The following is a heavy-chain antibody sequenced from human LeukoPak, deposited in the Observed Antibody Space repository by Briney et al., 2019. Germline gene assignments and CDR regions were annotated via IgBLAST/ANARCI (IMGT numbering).Heavy chain of an antibody. CDR3: TRVGYCSTTSCYWFGY. D-gene: IGHD2-2*01. V-gene: IGHV3-49*04. CDR2: IRSKTYGGTT. J-gene: IGHJ4*02. CDR1: GFTFGDYA. Sequence: PGGSLRLSCTASGFTFGDYAMSWVRQAPGKGLEGVGFIRSKTYGGTTEYAASVKGRFTISRDDSKSIAYLQMNSLKAEDTAVYYCTRVGYCSTTSCYWFGYWGQGTLVTVFS.